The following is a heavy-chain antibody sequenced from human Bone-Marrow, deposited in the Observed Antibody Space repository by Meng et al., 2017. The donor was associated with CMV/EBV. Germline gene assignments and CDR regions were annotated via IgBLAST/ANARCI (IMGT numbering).Heavy chain of an antibody. D-gene: IGHD3-10*02. CDR1: GFTFSSYW. J-gene: IGHJ6*02. CDR3: AKDNLFGPFGTYGMDV. V-gene: IGHV3-74*01. Sequence: GESLKISCAASGFTFSSYWMHWVRQAPGKGLVWVSRINSDGSSTSYADSVKGRFTISRDNAKNTLYLQMNSLRAEDTAVYYCAKDNLFGPFGTYGMDVWGQGTTVTVSS. CDR2: INSDGSST.